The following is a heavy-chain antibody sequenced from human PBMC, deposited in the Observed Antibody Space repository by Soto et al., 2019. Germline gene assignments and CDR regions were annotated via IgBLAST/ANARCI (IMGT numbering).Heavy chain of an antibody. V-gene: IGHV3-48*01. CDR1: GFTFSSYS. J-gene: IGHJ4*02. CDR3: AREKAYYDIFTGSKGYFDY. CDR2: ISSSSSTI. Sequence: GGSLRLSCAASGFTFSSYSMNWVRQAPGKGLEWVSYISSSSSTIYYADSVKGRFTISRDNAKNSLYLQMNSLRAEDTAVYYCAREKAYYDIFTGSKGYFDYWGQRTLVTV. D-gene: IGHD3-9*01.